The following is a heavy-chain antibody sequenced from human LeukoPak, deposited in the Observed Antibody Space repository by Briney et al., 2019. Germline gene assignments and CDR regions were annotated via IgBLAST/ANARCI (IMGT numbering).Heavy chain of an antibody. CDR2: IFYSGST. V-gene: IGHV4-59*12. J-gene: IGHJ3*02. Sequence: PSETLSLTCAVSGGSISDYYWSWIRQLPGKGLEWIGNIFYSGSTYYGPSLKSRLTISLDTSRNQFSLKLNSVTAADTAVYYCAKSNGYGLIDIWGQGTMVTVSS. CDR3: AKSNGYGLIDI. D-gene: IGHD3-10*01. CDR1: GGSISDYY.